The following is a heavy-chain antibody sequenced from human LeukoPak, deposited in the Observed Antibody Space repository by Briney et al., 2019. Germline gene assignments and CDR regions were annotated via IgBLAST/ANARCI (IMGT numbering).Heavy chain of an antibody. Sequence: GGSLRLSCAASGFTFSSYAMSWVRQAPGKGLEWVSAISGSGGSTYYADSIKGRFTISRDNSKNTLYLQMNSLRDEDTAVYYCAKYQWLVRGGDYWGQGTLVTVSS. V-gene: IGHV3-23*01. J-gene: IGHJ4*02. CDR2: ISGSGGST. CDR1: GFTFSSYA. D-gene: IGHD6-19*01. CDR3: AKYQWLVRGGDY.